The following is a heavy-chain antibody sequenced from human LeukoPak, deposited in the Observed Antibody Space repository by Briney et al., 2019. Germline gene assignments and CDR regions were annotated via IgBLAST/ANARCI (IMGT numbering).Heavy chain of an antibody. CDR3: ARDSQDCSASTCYFDY. CDR2: ISWDSRSA. V-gene: IGHV3-43D*03. J-gene: IGHJ4*02. D-gene: IGHD2-15*01. CDR1: GFTFDDYA. Sequence: GGSLRLSCAASGFTFDDYAMHWVRQSPGKGLQWVSFISWDSRSAYYAGSVKGRFAISRDNNKKSVFLQMNSLTAEDTAFYYCARDSQDCSASTCYFDYWGQGTLVTVSA.